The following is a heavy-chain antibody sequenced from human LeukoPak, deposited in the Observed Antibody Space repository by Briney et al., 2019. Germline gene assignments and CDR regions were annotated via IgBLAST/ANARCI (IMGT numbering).Heavy chain of an antibody. D-gene: IGHD4-23*01. V-gene: IGHV3-7*01. Sequence: GGSLRLSCAASGFTFSSYAMHWVRQAPGKGLEWVANIKQDGSEKYYVDSVKGRFTISRDNAKNSLYLQMNSLRAEDTAVYYCARDMATVVTPTWDYWGQGTLVTVSS. J-gene: IGHJ4*02. CDR1: GFTFSSYA. CDR2: IKQDGSEK. CDR3: ARDMATVVTPTWDY.